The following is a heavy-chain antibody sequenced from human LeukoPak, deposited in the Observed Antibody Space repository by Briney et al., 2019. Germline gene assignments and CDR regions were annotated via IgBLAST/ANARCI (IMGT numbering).Heavy chain of an antibody. CDR1: GFTFSSYA. CDR3: AKDLNFEGYFDY. Sequence: GGSLRLSCAASGFTFSSYAMSWVRQAPGKGLEWVSAISGSGGGTYYADSVKGRFTISRDNSKNTLYLQMNSLRAEDTAVYYCAKDLNFEGYFDYWGQGTLVTVSS. D-gene: IGHD3-9*01. CDR2: ISGSGGGT. V-gene: IGHV3-23*01. J-gene: IGHJ4*02.